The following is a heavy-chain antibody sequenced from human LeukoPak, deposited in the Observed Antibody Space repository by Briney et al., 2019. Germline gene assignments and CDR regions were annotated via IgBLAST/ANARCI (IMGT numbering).Heavy chain of an antibody. CDR2: IKQDGSEK. J-gene: IGHJ4*02. D-gene: IGHD6-19*01. CDR1: GFTFSSYW. CDR3: ARGWQWLGH. Sequence: PGRTLRLSCAASGFTFSSYWMSWVRQAPGKGLEWVANIKQDGSEKNYVESVKGRFSISRDNAKNSLYQQMNILRAEDTAVYYCARGWQWLGHWGQGTLVTVSS. V-gene: IGHV3-7*04.